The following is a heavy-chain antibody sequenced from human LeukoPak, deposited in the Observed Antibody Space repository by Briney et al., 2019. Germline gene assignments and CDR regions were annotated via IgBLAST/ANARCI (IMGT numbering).Heavy chain of an antibody. CDR3: ARDARGVATIMDYYYGMDV. D-gene: IGHD5-12*01. V-gene: IGHV3-21*01. CDR2: ISSSSSYI. Sequence: PGGSLRLSCAASGFTFSSYSMNWVRQAPGKGLEWVSSISSSSSYIYYADSVKGRFTISRDNAKNSLYLQMNSLRAEDTAVYYCARDARGVATIMDYYYGMDVWGQGTTVTVSS. J-gene: IGHJ6*02. CDR1: GFTFSSYS.